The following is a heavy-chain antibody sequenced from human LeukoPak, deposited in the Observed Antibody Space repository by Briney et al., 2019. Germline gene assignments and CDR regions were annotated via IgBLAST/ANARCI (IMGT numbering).Heavy chain of an antibody. CDR3: ATQQPRRYSSGWYVGRTPQSSWFDP. Sequence: GASVKVSCKVSGYTLTGLSMHWVRQAPGKGLEWMGGFDPEDGETIYAQKFQGRVTMTEDTSTDTAYMELSSLRSEDTAVYYCATQQPRRYSSGWYVGRTPQSSWFDPWGQGTLVTVSS. D-gene: IGHD6-19*01. CDR1: GYTLTGLS. V-gene: IGHV1-24*01. CDR2: FDPEDGET. J-gene: IGHJ5*02.